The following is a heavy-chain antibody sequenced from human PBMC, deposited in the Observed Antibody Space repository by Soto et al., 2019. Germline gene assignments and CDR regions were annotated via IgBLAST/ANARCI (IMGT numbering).Heavy chain of an antibody. J-gene: IGHJ4*02. CDR3: ATGGYYLDY. Sequence: GGSLRLSCAASGFTFSNAWMNWVRQAPGKGQEWVGLIKSKVDGGTTDYAAPVKGRFTVSRDDSKDTVYLQMDSLKTGDTAVYYCATGGYYLDYWGQGTLVTVSS. CDR1: GFTFSNAW. V-gene: IGHV3-15*07. CDR2: IKSKVDGGTT.